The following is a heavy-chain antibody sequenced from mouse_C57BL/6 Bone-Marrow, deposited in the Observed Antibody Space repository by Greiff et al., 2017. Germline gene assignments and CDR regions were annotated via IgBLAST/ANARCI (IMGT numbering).Heavy chain of an antibody. CDR3: TRFTTVVVPYWYFDV. Sequence: VQLKEPGGGLVQPGGSMKLSCAASGFTFSDAWMDWVRQSPEKGLEWVAEIRNKANNHATYYAESVKGRFTISRDDSKSSVYLQMNSLRAEDTGIYYCTRFTTVVVPYWYFDVWGTGTTVTVSS. V-gene: IGHV6-6*01. CDR1: GFTFSDAW. J-gene: IGHJ1*03. D-gene: IGHD1-1*01. CDR2: IRNKANNHAT.